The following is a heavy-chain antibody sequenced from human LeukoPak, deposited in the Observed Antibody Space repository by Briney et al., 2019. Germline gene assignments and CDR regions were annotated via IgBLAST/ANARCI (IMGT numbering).Heavy chain of an antibody. J-gene: IGHJ4*02. D-gene: IGHD3-10*01. CDR3: ATADRESFYFDS. CDR2: TSYSEGT. Sequence: KASETLSLTCTVSGGSVSRGGYYWNWIRQHPGKGLEWIGFTSYSEGTYYNPSLMSRITISVDRSQNQFSLKMRDVTAADTAVYFCATADRESFYFDSWGQGALVAVSS. CDR1: GGSVSRGGYY. V-gene: IGHV4-31*03.